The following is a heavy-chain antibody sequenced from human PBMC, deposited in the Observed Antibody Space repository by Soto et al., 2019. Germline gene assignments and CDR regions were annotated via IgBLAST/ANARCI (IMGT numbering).Heavy chain of an antibody. CDR2: LYYTGST. D-gene: IGHD3-22*01. J-gene: IGHJ4*02. CDR3: ARYRYSDSLNEYYFDY. Sequence: SETLSLTCTVSGGSINSGDYYWSWIRQPPGKGLEWIGNLYYTGSTYYNPSLKSRVTISVDTSKKQFSLMVTSVTAADTAVYYCARYRYSDSLNEYYFDYWGQGTLVTVSS. CDR1: GGSINSGDYY. V-gene: IGHV4-30-4*01.